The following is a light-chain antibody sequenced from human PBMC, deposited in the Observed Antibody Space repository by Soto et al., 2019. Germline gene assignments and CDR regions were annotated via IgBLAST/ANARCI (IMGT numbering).Light chain of an antibody. Sequence: SQLTPSPSSLSSSVGARVTITCQASQDISNYLNWYQQKPGKAPKLLIYDASNLETGVPSRFSGSGSGTDFTFTISSLQPEDIATYYCQQYDNLPLTSGGGTKVDI. CDR1: QDISNY. CDR2: DAS. CDR3: QQYDNLPLT. J-gene: IGKJ4*01. V-gene: IGKV1-33*01.